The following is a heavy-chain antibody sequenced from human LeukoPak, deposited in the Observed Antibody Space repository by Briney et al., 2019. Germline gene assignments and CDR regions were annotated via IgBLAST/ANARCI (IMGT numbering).Heavy chain of an antibody. CDR2: IYHSGST. Sequence: SETLSLTCTVSGYSISSGYNWGWIRQPPGKGLEWIGSIYHSGSTYYNPSLKSRVTISVDTSKNQFSLKLNSVTAADTAVYYCARVVAAAGNNWFDPWGQGTLVTVSS. J-gene: IGHJ5*02. CDR3: ARVVAAAGNNWFDP. V-gene: IGHV4-38-2*02. CDR1: GYSISSGYN. D-gene: IGHD6-13*01.